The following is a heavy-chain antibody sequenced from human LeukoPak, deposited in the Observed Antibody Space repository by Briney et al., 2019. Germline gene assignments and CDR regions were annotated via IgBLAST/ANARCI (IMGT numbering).Heavy chain of an antibody. V-gene: IGHV4-4*02. D-gene: IGHD3-10*01. Sequence: SETLSLTCAVSGGSTSSSNWWSWVRQPPGKGLEWIGEIYHSGSTNYNPSLKSRVTISVDKSKNQFSLKLSSVTAADTAVYYCARTSEGSGSYYNEFDYWGQGTLVTVSS. CDR3: ARTSEGSGSYYNEFDY. CDR1: GGSTSSSNW. J-gene: IGHJ4*02. CDR2: IYHSGST.